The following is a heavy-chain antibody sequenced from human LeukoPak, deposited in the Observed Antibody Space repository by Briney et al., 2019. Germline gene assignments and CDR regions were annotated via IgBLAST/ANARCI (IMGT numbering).Heavy chain of an antibody. CDR3: ARGPLMVRGGYYYYGMDV. CDR2: MNPNSGNT. Sequence: ASVKVSCKASGYTFTSYDINWVRQATGQGLEWMGWMNPNSGNTGYAQKFQGRVTMTRNTSISTAYMELSSLRSEDTAVCYCARGPLMVRGGYYYYGMDVWGQGTTVTVSS. D-gene: IGHD3-10*01. J-gene: IGHJ6*02. V-gene: IGHV1-8*02. CDR1: GYTFTSYD.